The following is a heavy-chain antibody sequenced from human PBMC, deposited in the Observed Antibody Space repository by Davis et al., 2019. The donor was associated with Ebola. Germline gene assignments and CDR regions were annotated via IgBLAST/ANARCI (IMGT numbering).Heavy chain of an antibody. D-gene: IGHD3-22*01. J-gene: IGHJ3*02. V-gene: IGHV3-7*03. CDR3: ARDDDSSVSFDI. CDR1: GFTFSSYW. CDR2: IKQDGSEK. Sequence: GESLKISCAASGFTFSSYWMSWVRQAPGKGLEWVANIKQDGSEKYYVDSVEGRFTISRDNAKNSLYLQMNSLRAEDTAVYYCARDDDSSVSFDIWGQGTMVTVSS.